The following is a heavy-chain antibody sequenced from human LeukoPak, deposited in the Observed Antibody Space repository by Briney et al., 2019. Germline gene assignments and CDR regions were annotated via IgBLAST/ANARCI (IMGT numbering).Heavy chain of an antibody. V-gene: IGHV4-59*01. J-gene: IGHJ6*02. D-gene: IGHD6-19*01. Sequence: SETLSLTCTVSGGSISSYYWSWIRQPPGKGLEWIGYIYYSGSTNYNPSLKSRVTISVDTSKNQFSLKLSSVTAADTAVYYCAREIAVAGTNYYCYYGMDVWGQGTTVTVSS. CDR3: AREIAVAGTNYYCYYGMDV. CDR2: IYYSGST. CDR1: GGSISSYY.